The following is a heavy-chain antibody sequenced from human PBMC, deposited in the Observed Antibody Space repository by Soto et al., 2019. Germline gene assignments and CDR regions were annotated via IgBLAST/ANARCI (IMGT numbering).Heavy chain of an antibody. Sequence: PSETLSLTCTVSGGSISSYYWSWIRQPPGKGLEWIGYIYYSGSTNYNPSLKGRVTISVDTSKNQFSLKLSSVTAADTAVYYCARLAYCGGDCYSGSYYYYGMDVWGQGTTVTVSS. CDR3: ARLAYCGGDCYSGSYYYYGMDV. V-gene: IGHV4-59*01. CDR1: GGSISSYY. J-gene: IGHJ6*02. CDR2: IYYSGST. D-gene: IGHD2-21*02.